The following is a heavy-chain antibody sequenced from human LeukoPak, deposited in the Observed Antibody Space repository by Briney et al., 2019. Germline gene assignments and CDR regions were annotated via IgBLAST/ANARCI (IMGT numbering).Heavy chain of an antibody. CDR2: ISTYNGNT. CDR1: GYTFKSYG. CDR3: ARVPQRRTGIAAAVY. D-gene: IGHD6-13*01. J-gene: IGHJ4*02. Sequence: GASVTVSCTASGYTFKSYGISWVRQAPGQGLEWMGWISTYNGNTNYEQKLRGRVTMTTDTSTTTVYMELRSLRSDDTAVYYCARVPQRRTGIAAAVYWGQGTLVTVSS. V-gene: IGHV1-18*01.